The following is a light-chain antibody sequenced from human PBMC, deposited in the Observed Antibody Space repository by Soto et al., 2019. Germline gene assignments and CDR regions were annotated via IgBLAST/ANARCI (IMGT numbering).Light chain of an antibody. CDR1: QSVSNDF. Sequence: EIVVTQSPGSLSLSPGERATLSCRASQSVSNDFLAWYHQKPGQTPRLLIYCASSRATGTPDRISGGGSGTHVILTISRLEPEDFAAYYCQHYVTSSITFGQGTRLEIK. CDR2: CAS. CDR3: QHYVTSSIT. V-gene: IGKV3-20*01. J-gene: IGKJ5*01.